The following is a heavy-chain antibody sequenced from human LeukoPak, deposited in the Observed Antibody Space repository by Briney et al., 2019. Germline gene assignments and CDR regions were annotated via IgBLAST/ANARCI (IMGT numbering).Heavy chain of an antibody. J-gene: IGHJ4*02. CDR3: ANIAVRHLTVDY. Sequence: PSETLSLTCAVSGYSISSGYYWGWIRQPPGKGLEWIGSIYHSGSTYYNPSLKSRVTISVDTSKNQFSLKLSSVTAADTAVYYCANIAVRHLTVDYWGQGTLVTVSS. V-gene: IGHV4-38-2*01. CDR1: GYSISSGYY. CDR2: IYHSGST. D-gene: IGHD6-6*01.